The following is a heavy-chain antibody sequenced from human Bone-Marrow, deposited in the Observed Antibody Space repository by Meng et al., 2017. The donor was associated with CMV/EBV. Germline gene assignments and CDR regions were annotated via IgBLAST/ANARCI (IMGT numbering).Heavy chain of an antibody. CDR3: ATRDIVVVPAAIRGYRNYYYYGMDV. CDR2: FDPEDGET. D-gene: IGHD2-2*02. CDR1: GYTLTELS. Sequence: ASVKVSCKVSGYTLTELSMHWVRQAPGKGLEWMGGFDPEDGETVYAQKFQGRVTMTEDTSTDTAYMELSSLSSEDTAVYYCATRDIVVVPAAIRGYRNYYYYGMDVWGQGTTVTVSS. V-gene: IGHV1-24*01. J-gene: IGHJ6*02.